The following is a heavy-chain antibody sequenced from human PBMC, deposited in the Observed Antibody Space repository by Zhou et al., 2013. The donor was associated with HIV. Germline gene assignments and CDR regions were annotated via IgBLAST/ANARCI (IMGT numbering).Heavy chain of an antibody. V-gene: IGHV1-18*01. J-gene: IGHJ6*03. Sequence: QVQLVQSGAEVKGPGASVKVSCKASGYTLSDFGISWVRRAPGQGLEWMGWISSYRGHTDYAQKLQGRVSVTTDRSTNTAYMELRSLRSDDTAVYFCARALSARWIGGGFFYMDVWGKGTTVHRLL. CDR2: ISSYRGHT. CDR1: GYTLSDFG. D-gene: IGHD6-25*01. CDR3: ARALSARWIGGGFFYMDV.